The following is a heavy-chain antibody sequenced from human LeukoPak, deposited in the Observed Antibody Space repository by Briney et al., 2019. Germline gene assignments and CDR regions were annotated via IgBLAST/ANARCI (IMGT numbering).Heavy chain of an antibody. Sequence: GGSLRLSCAISGFIFNTNGMNWVRQSPGKGLEWLATIAGGDESTYYADSVKGRFAISRDNSKNTVFLHMNSLRVEDTAVYYCERGVYWSLDYCGQGTPVTVSS. CDR2: IAGGDEST. CDR1: GFIFNTNG. V-gene: IGHV3-23*01. CDR3: ERGVYWSLDY. D-gene: IGHD1-1*01. J-gene: IGHJ4*02.